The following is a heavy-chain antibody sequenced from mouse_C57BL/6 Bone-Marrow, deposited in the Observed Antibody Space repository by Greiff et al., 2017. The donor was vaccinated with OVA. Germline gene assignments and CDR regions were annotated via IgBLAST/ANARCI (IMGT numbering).Heavy chain of an antibody. J-gene: IGHJ2*01. Sequence: QVQLQQPGAELVKPGASVKLSCKASGYTFTSYWMQWVKQRPGQGLEWIGEIDPSDSYTNYNQKFKGKATLTVDTSSSTAYMQLSSLTSEDSAVYDCAREKQLRQYYCDYWGQGTTLTVSS. D-gene: IGHD3-2*02. V-gene: IGHV1-50*01. CDR1: GYTFTSYW. CDR3: AREKQLRQYYCDY. CDR2: IDPSDSYT.